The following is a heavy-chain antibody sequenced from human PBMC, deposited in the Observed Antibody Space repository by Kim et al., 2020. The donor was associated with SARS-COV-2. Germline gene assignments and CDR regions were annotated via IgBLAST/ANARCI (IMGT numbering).Heavy chain of an antibody. CDR1: GGTFSSYA. CDR2: IIPILGIA. V-gene: IGHV1-69*04. CDR3: ARETYNWNDLDY. Sequence: SVKVSCKASGGTFSSYAISWVRQAPGQGLEWMGRIIPILGIANYAQKFQGRVTITADKSTSTAYMELSSLRSEDTAVYYCARETYNWNDLDYWGQGTLVTVSS. D-gene: IGHD1-1*01. J-gene: IGHJ4*02.